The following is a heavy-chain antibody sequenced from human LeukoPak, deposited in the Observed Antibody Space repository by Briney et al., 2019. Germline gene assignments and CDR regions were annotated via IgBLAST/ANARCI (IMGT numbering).Heavy chain of an antibody. D-gene: IGHD3-22*01. CDR1: GYTFTGYY. V-gene: IGHV1-2*02. CDR3: ARGRYYYDSSGYKGYFDY. CDR2: INPNSGGT. Sequence: ASVKVSCKASGYTFTGYYMHWVRQAPGQGLEWMGWINPNSGGTNYAQKFQGRVTMTRDTSTSTVYMELSSLRSEDTAVYYCARGRYYYDSSGYKGYFDYWGQGTLVTVSS. J-gene: IGHJ4*02.